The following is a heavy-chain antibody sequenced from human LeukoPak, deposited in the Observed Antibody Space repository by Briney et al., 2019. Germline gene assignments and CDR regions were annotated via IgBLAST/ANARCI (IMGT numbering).Heavy chain of an antibody. J-gene: IGHJ4*02. V-gene: IGHV3-30-3*01. D-gene: IGHD3-22*01. CDR3: ARDRYYYDSSGYYSPPY. CDR1: GFTFSSYA. CDR2: ISYDGSNK. Sequence: GRSLRLSCAASGFTFSSYAMHWVRQAPGKGLEWVAVISYDGSNKYYADSVKGRFTISRDNSKNTLYLQMNSLRAEDTAVYYCARDRYYYDSSGYYSPPYWGQGTLVTVSS.